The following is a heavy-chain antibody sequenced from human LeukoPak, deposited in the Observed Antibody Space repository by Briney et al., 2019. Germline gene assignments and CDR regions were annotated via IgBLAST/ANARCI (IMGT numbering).Heavy chain of an antibody. CDR2: ITPIFDTA. Sequence: SVKVSCKASGGTFRSYAISWVRQAPGQGLEWMGGITPIFDTANYAQKFQGRVTITAVESMSTAYMELSSLRSEDTAVYYCARGWLAETTVVTPYNYWGQGTLVTVSS. J-gene: IGHJ4*02. V-gene: IGHV1-69*01. CDR3: ARGWLAETTVVTPYNY. CDR1: GGTFRSYA. D-gene: IGHD4-23*01.